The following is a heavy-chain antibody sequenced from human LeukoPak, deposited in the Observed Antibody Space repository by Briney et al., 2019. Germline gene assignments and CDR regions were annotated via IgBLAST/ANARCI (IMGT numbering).Heavy chain of an antibody. V-gene: IGHV3-23*01. CDR3: AKALDYYGSGSRTYFDY. CDR2: ISGSGGST. J-gene: IGHJ4*02. Sequence: PGGSLRLSCAASGFTFSSYAMSWVRQAPGKGLEWVSAISGSGGSTYYADSVKGRFTISRDNSKNTLYLQMNSLRAEDTAVYYCAKALDYYGSGSRTYFDYWGQGTLVTVSS. D-gene: IGHD3-10*01. CDR1: GFTFSSYA.